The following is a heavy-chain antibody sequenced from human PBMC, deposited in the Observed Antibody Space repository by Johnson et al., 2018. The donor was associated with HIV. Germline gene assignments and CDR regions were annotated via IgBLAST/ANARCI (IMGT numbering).Heavy chain of an antibody. CDR3: ARGAFLKVYVSDDAFDI. V-gene: IGHV3-30*03. Sequence: QVQLVESGGGLVKPGGSLRLSCAASGFTFSSYGIHWVRQVPGKGLEWVAVISYDGSNKNYADSVKGRFTISRDNSKNTLYLQLNNLRAGDTAVYYCARGAFLKVYVSDDAFDIWGQGTMVTVSS. D-gene: IGHD2-8*01. CDR1: GFTFSSYG. CDR2: ISYDGSNK. J-gene: IGHJ3*02.